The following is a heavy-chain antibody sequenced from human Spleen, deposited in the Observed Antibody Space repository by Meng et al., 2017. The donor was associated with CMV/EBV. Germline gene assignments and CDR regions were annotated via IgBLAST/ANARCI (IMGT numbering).Heavy chain of an antibody. J-gene: IGHJ6*02. D-gene: IGHD3-10*01. CDR1: GGSISRYY. CDR2: VYYNGSA. V-gene: IGHV4-59*01. Sequence: SETLSLTCTVSGGSISRYYWSWIRQPPGKRLEWIGYVYYNGSATYNPSLKSRVTISDDTSKNELSLKLSSVTAADTAVYYCASGGVPGGMDVWGQGTTVTVSS. CDR3: ASGGVPGGMDV.